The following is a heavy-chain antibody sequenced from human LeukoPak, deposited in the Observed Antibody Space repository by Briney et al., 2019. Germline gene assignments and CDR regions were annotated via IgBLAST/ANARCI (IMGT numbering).Heavy chain of an antibody. D-gene: IGHD2-2*01. CDR1: GGSISSSSYY. V-gene: IGHV4-39*01. CDR2: IYYSGST. CDR3: ARQLGSCSSTSCYADKVDY. J-gene: IGHJ4*02. Sequence: PSETLSLTCTVSGGSISSSSYYWGWIRQPPGKGLEWIGSIYYSGSTYYNPSLKSRVTISVDTSKNQFSLKLSSVTAADTAVYYCARQLGSCSSTSCYADKVDYWGQGTLVTVSS.